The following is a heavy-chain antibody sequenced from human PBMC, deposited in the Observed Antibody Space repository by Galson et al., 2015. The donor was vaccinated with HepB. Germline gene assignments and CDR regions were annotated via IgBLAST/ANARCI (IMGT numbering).Heavy chain of an antibody. J-gene: IGHJ6*02. CDR1: GFTFSSYG. CDR2: ISYDGSNK. Sequence: SLRLSCAASGFTFSSYGMHWVRQAPGKGLEWVAVISYDGSNKYYADSVKGRFTISRDNSKNTLYLQMNSLRAEDTAVYYCAKDLHTVTTWRYSGYYYGMDVWGQGTTVTVSS. D-gene: IGHD4-17*01. CDR3: AKDLHTVTTWRYSGYYYGMDV. V-gene: IGHV3-30*18.